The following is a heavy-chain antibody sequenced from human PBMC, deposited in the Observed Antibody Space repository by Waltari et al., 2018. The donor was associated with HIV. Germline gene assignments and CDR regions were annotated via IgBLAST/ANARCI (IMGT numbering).Heavy chain of an antibody. CDR3: ARDSRGSTWSLNWFDP. D-gene: IGHD6-6*01. J-gene: IGHJ5*02. CDR2: ISSSGNFK. CDR1: GFIRHSSG. Sequence: EVKLVESGGGPAKPGEATRLSGVTPGFIRHSSGLHWVRQSPGKGPEWVSSISSSGNFKHYADAVKGRFTISRDNAENSLYLQMNGLRAEDTAIYYCARDSRGSTWSLNWFDPWGQGTLVTVSS. V-gene: IGHV3-21*02.